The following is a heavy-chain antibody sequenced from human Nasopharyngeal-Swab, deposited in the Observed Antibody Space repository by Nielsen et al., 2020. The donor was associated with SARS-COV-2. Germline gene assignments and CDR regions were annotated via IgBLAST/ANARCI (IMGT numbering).Heavy chain of an antibody. CDR3: ARHVQYQLLFFAFDI. J-gene: IGHJ3*02. D-gene: IGHD2-2*01. V-gene: IGHV4-39*01. CDR2: IYYSGST. CDR1: GGSISSSSYY. Sequence: SETLSLTCNVSGGSISSSSYYWGWIRQPPGKGLEWSGGIYYSGSTYYNPSLKSRVTISVDTSKNKFSLKRSSVTAADTAVYYCARHVQYQLLFFAFDIWGQGTMVTVSS.